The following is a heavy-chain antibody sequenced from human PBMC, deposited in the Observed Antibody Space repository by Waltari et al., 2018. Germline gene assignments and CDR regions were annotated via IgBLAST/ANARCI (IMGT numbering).Heavy chain of an antibody. V-gene: IGHV1-46*01. J-gene: IGHJ4*02. D-gene: IGHD2-15*01. CDR3: AREVVDCSGGSCYSYYFDY. CDR2: INPSGGST. Sequence: QVQLVQSGAEVKKPGASVKVSCKASGYTFTSYYMHWVRQAPGQGLEWMGIINPSGGSTSYAQKFQGRVTMTRDTSTSTGYMELSSLRSEDTAVYYCAREVVDCSGGSCYSYYFDYWGQGTLVTVSS. CDR1: GYTFTSYY.